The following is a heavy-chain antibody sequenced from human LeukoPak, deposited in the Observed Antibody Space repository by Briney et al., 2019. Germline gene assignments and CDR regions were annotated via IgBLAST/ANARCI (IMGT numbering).Heavy chain of an antibody. V-gene: IGHV4-39*07. CDR2: IDHRGNT. CDR3: ARARTETTGYYFDS. Sequence: SETLSLTCTVSGGSISSSSYYWGRIRQSPGTGLEWIGEIDHRGNTNYNPSLTSRVTISVDTSKNQFSLKLSSVTAADTAVYYCARARTETTGYYFDSWGQGTLVTVSS. J-gene: IGHJ4*02. D-gene: IGHD1-1*01. CDR1: GGSISSSSYY.